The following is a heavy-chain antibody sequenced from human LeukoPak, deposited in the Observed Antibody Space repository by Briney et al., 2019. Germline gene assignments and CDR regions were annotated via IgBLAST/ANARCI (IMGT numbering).Heavy chain of an antibody. V-gene: IGHV3-15*01. J-gene: IGHJ3*02. CDR2: IKSKTDGGTT. CDR1: GFTFSNAW. D-gene: IGHD1-26*01. Sequence: GGSLRLSCAASGFTFSNAWMSWVRQAPGKGLEWVGRIKSKTDGGTTDYAAPVKGRFTISRDDSKNTLYLQMNSLKTEDTAVYYCTTEGYLWPDAFDIWGQGTMVTVSS. CDR3: TTEGYLWPDAFDI.